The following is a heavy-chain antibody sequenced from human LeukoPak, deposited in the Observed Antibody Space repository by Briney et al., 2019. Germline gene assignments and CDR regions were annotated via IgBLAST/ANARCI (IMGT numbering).Heavy chain of an antibody. CDR3: ASSSGGSCYDCSDAFDI. J-gene: IGHJ3*02. D-gene: IGHD2-15*01. CDR1: GYTFTSYG. CDR2: MNPNSGNT. V-gene: IGHV1-8*02. Sequence: ASVKVSCKASGYTFTSYGISWVRQAPGQGLEWMGWMNPNSGNTGYAQKFQGRVTMTRNTSISTAYMELSSLRSEDTAVYYCASSSGGSCYDCSDAFDIWGQGTMVTVSS.